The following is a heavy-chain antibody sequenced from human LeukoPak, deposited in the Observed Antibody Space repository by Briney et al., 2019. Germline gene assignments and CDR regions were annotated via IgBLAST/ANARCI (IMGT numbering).Heavy chain of an antibody. CDR1: GVSFSGYY. D-gene: IGHD6-19*01. J-gene: IGHJ4*02. CDR3: ARGRRSGLSGAVDY. V-gene: IGHV4-34*01. CDR2: INHSGSI. Sequence: SETLSLTCGVYGVSFSGYYWSWIRQPPGKGLEWVWEINHSGSITYTPSLKSRVTISLDASKNQFSLKLSFMTTADTAIYYCARGRRSGLSGAVDYWGQGTLVTVSS.